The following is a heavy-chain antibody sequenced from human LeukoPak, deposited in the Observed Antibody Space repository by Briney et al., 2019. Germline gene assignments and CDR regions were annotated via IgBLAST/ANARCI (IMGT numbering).Heavy chain of an antibody. D-gene: IGHD3-16*01. V-gene: IGHV1-18*01. CDR1: GYTFTNYG. Sequence: ASVKVSCKASGYTFTNYGISWVRQAPGQGLEWMGYIIAYNGNTNYAQNFQGRVTMTTDTSTSTAYMELRRLRSDDTAVYYCAREPVGGRRKSKNNGMDVGDQGTRHTVS. CDR3: AREPVGGRRKSKNNGMDV. J-gene: IGHJ6*02. CDR2: IIAYNGNT.